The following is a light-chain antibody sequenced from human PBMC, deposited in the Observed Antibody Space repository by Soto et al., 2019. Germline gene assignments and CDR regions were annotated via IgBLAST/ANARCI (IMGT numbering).Light chain of an antibody. V-gene: IGKV1-5*01. J-gene: IGKJ1*01. Sequence: DIQMTQSPSTLSASVGDRVTITCRASQSVSDWLAWYQQKPGKAPKLLIYDASSLESAVPSRFSGCGSGTEFTLTISSLQPDDFATYYCQQYNSYTWTFGQGTKVEIK. CDR3: QQYNSYTWT. CDR1: QSVSDW. CDR2: DAS.